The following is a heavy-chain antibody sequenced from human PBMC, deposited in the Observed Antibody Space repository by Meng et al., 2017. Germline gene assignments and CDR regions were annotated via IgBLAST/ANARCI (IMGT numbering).Heavy chain of an antibody. J-gene: IGHJ4*02. D-gene: IGHD1-1*01. Sequence: VRWVRWGVEVKRHGSSVKVFCKASGGTFRSYAISWVRQAPGQGLEWMGGIIPIFGTANYAQKFQGRVTITTDESTSTAYMELSSLRSEDTAVYYCAINDPQGYYFDYWGQGTLVTVSS. CDR1: GGTFRSYA. CDR2: IIPIFGTA. CDR3: AINDPQGYYFDY. V-gene: IGHV1-69*01.